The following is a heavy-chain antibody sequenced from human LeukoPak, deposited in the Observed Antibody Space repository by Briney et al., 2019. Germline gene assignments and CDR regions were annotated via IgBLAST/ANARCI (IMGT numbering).Heavy chain of an antibody. D-gene: IGHD3-10*01. CDR3: AREKYGSGSYWLVNRPYYFDY. CDR1: GGTFSSYA. CDR2: IIPIFGTA. V-gene: IGHV1-69*13. J-gene: IGHJ4*02. Sequence: ASVKVSCTASGGTFSSYAISWVRQAPGQGLEWMGGIIPIFGTANYAQKFQGRVTITADESTSTAYMELSSLRSEDTAVYYCAREKYGSGSYWLVNRPYYFDYWGQGTLVTVSS.